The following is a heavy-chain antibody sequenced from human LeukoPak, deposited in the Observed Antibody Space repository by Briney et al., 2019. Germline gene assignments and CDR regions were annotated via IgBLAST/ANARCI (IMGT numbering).Heavy chain of an antibody. D-gene: IGHD2-2*02. Sequence: GASVKVSCKASGYTFTSYGISWVRQAPGQGLEWMGWISAYNGNTNYAQKLQGRVTMTTDTSTSTAYMELRSLRSDDTAVYYCARGLYCSSTSCYMGGDWFDPWGQGTLVTVSS. J-gene: IGHJ5*02. CDR1: GYTFTSYG. CDR3: ARGLYCSSTSCYMGGDWFDP. CDR2: ISAYNGNT. V-gene: IGHV1-18*01.